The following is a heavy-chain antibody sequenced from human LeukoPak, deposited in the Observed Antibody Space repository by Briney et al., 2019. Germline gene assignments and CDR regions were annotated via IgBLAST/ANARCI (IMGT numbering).Heavy chain of an antibody. V-gene: IGHV1-8*01. Sequence: ASVKVSCMTSGYTFTSYDINWVRQATGQGLEWMGWMNPNSGNTGYAQKFQGRVTMTGSTSISTAYIELSSLTSEDTAVYYCARAYYFGSGTYYPPDYWGQGTLLTVSS. CDR1: GYTFTSYD. J-gene: IGHJ4*02. CDR3: ARAYYFGSGTYYPPDY. CDR2: MNPNSGNT. D-gene: IGHD3-10*01.